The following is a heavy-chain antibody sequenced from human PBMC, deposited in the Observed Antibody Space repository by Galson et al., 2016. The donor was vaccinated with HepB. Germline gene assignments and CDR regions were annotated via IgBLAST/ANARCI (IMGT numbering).Heavy chain of an antibody. D-gene: IGHD1-14*01. CDR3: ARDFRSNRREDAFDI. J-gene: IGHJ3*02. CDR1: GFNFNSYN. V-gene: IGHV3-21*01. Sequence: SLRLSCAASGFNFNSYNMNWVRQAPGKGLEWVSSITSGSGFIDYADSVKGRFTISRDNTKNALFLQMESLRAGDTAVYYCARDFRSNRREDAFDIWGQGTMVTVSS. CDR2: ITSGSGFI.